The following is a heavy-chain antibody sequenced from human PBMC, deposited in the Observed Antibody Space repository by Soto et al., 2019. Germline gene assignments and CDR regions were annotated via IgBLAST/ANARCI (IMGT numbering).Heavy chain of an antibody. J-gene: IGHJ4*02. CDR1: GFTFSSYA. CDR3: AKVVANDGDYDYVWGPSPLY. V-gene: IGHV3-23*01. Sequence: EVQLLESGGGLVQPGGSLRLSCAASGFTFSSYAMSWVRQAPGKGLEWVSAISGSGGSTYYADSVKGRFTISRDNSKNTLYLQMNILRAEDTAVYYCAKVVANDGDYDYVWGPSPLYWGQGTLVTVSS. D-gene: IGHD3-16*01. CDR2: ISGSGGST.